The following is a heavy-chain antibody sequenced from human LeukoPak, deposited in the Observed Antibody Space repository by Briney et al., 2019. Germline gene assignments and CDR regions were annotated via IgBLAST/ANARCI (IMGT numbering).Heavy chain of an antibody. CDR1: GFTFSNAW. V-gene: IGHV3-15*01. Sequence: PGGSLRLSCAASGFTFSNAWMTWVRQAPGKGLEWVGRIKSKTDGGATDYAAPVKGGFTISRDDSENTLYLQMNSLKTEDTAVYYCTTLGVAVAGTGYWGQGTLVTVSS. J-gene: IGHJ4*02. CDR3: TTLGVAVAGTGY. D-gene: IGHD6-19*01. CDR2: IKSKTDGGAT.